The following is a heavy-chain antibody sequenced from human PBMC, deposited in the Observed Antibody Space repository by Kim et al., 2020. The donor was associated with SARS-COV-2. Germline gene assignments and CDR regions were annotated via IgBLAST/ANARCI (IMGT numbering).Heavy chain of an antibody. Sequence: SETLSLTCAVYGGSFSGYYWSWIRQPPGKGLEWIGEINHSGSTNYNPSLKSRVTISVDTSKNQFSLKLSSVTAADTAVYYCAIAALHWFDPWGQGTLVTVSS. J-gene: IGHJ5*02. V-gene: IGHV4-34*01. CDR1: GGSFSGYY. CDR2: INHSGST. CDR3: AIAALHWFDP.